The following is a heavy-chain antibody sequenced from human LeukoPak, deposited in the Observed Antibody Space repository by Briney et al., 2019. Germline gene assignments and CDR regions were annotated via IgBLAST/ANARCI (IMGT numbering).Heavy chain of an antibody. CDR2: IYYSRST. Sequence: SETLSLTCTASGGSISSYNWSWIRQPPGKGLEWIWYIYYSRSTNYNPSLKSRVTISVDTPKNKFSLKLRSVTAADAAVYYCARVDYGILTGYYSDWGQGTLVTVSS. CDR1: GGSISSYN. V-gene: IGHV4-59*01. CDR3: ARVDYGILTGYYSD. J-gene: IGHJ4*02. D-gene: IGHD3-9*01.